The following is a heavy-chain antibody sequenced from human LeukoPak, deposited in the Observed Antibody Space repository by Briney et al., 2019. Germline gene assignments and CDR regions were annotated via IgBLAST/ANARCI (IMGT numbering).Heavy chain of an antibody. J-gene: IGHJ5*02. V-gene: IGHV1-8*01. CDR2: MNPNSGNT. CDR1: GYTFTSYD. CDR3: ANAYGGNSGWFDP. D-gene: IGHD4-23*01. Sequence: ASVKVSCKASGYTFTSYDINWVRQAPGQGLEWMGWMNPNSGNTGYAQKFQGRVTMTRDTSINTAYMELSSLRSEDTAVYYCANAYGGNSGWFDPWGQGTLVTVSS.